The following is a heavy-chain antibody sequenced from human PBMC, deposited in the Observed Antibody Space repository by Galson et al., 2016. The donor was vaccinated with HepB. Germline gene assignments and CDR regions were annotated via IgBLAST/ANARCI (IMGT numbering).Heavy chain of an antibody. CDR1: GFTFSSYP. CDR2: IRGSGDTT. J-gene: IGHJ4*02. D-gene: IGHD6-13*01. Sequence: SLRLSCAASGFTFSSYPMSWVRQAPGKGLEWVSRIRGSGDTTNYADSVRGRFTISRDNSKSTLFLQLSSLRAGDTAVYYCASMGRGSGGWYKDWGQGNLVTVSS. CDR3: ASMGRGSGGWYKD. V-gene: IGHV3-23*01.